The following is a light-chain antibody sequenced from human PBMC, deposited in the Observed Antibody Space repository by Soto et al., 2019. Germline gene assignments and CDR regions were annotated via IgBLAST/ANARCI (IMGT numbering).Light chain of an antibody. CDR3: QQYGKT. J-gene: IGKJ2*01. Sequence: EIALTQSPGTLSLSPGERATLSCRASQSISSFYLAWYQQKPGQAPRLLIYGASNRATGIPDRFSGSGSGTDFTLTISRLVPEDFAFYYCQQYGKTFGQGTKLEI. CDR1: QSISSFY. CDR2: GAS. V-gene: IGKV3-20*01.